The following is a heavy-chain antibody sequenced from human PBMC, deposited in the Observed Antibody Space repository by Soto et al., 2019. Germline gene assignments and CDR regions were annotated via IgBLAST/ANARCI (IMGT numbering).Heavy chain of an antibody. CDR2: INAGNGNT. V-gene: IGHV1-3*01. CDR1: GYTFTGYA. Sequence: ASVKVSCKASGYTFTGYAMHWVRQAPGQRLEWMGWINAGNGNTKYSQKFQGRVTITRDTSASTAYMELSSLRSEDTAVYYCARAVAVAADYDYWGQGTLVTVSS. D-gene: IGHD6-19*01. J-gene: IGHJ4*02. CDR3: ARAVAVAADYDY.